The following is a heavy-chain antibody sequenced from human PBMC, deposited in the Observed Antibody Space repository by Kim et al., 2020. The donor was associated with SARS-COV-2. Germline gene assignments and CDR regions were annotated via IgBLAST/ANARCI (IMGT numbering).Heavy chain of an antibody. CDR2: IYYSGST. CDR1: GGSIRSSSYY. D-gene: IGHD3-10*01. J-gene: IGHJ4*02. V-gene: IGHV4-39*01. Sequence: SETLSLTCTVSGGSIRSSSYYWGWIRQPPGKGLEWIGSIYYSGSTYYNPSLKSRVTISVDTSKNQFSLKLSSVTAADTAVYYCARLPTYYYGSGSHSPHYFDYWGQGTLVTVSS. CDR3: ARLPTYYYGSGSHSPHYFDY.